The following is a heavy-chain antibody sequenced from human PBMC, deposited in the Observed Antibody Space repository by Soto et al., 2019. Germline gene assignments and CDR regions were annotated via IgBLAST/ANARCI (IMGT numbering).Heavy chain of an antibody. CDR2: ISGSGGST. D-gene: IGHD5-18*01. CDR1: GFTFSSYA. J-gene: IGHJ5*02. V-gene: IGHV3-23*01. CDR3: AKHPTWGYSFINWFDP. Sequence: EVQLLESGGGLVQPGGSLSLSCAASGFTFSSYAMSWVRQAPGKGLEWVSAISGSGGSTYYADSVKGRFTISRDNSKNTLYLQMNSLRAEDTAVYYCAKHPTWGYSFINWFDPWGQGTLVTVSS.